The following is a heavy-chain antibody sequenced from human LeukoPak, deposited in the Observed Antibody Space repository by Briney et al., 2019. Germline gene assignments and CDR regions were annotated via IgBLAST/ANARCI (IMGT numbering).Heavy chain of an antibody. J-gene: IGHJ4*02. V-gene: IGHV1-18*01. CDR3: ATDYPSGYSYGPNFDY. CDR2: ISAYNGNT. D-gene: IGHD5-18*01. Sequence: VASVKVSCKASGYTFTSYGISWVRQAPGQGLEWMGWISAYNGNTNYAQKLQGRVTMTTDTSTSTAYMELSSLRSEDTAVYYCATDYPSGYSYGPNFDYWGQGTLVTVSS. CDR1: GYTFTSYG.